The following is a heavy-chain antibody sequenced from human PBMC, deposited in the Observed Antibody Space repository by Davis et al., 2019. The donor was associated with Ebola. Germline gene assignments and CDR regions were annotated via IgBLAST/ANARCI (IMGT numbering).Heavy chain of an antibody. V-gene: IGHV5-51*01. Sequence: GGSLRLSCKGSGYSFTSYWIGWVRQMPGKGLEWMGIIYPGDSDTRYSPSFQGQVTISSDKSISTAYLQWSSLKASDTAMYYCARHATNYSNYDFWSGYPRGYYYYGMDVWGQGTTVTVSS. J-gene: IGHJ6*02. CDR3: ARHATNYSNYDFWSGYPRGYYYYGMDV. D-gene: IGHD3-3*01. CDR1: GYSFTSYW. CDR2: IYPGDSDT.